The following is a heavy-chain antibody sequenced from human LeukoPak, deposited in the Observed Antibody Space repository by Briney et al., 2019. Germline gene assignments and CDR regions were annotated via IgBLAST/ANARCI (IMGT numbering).Heavy chain of an antibody. V-gene: IGHV3-9*01. D-gene: IGHD3-9*01. J-gene: IGHJ5*02. CDR3: AKDNYDILTGPNNWFDP. CDR2: ISWNSGSI. Sequence: GRSLRLSCAASGFTFDDYAMHWVRQAPGKGLEWVSGISWNSGSIGYADSVKGRLTISRDNAKNSLYLQMNSLRAEDTALYYCAKDNYDILTGPNNWFDPWGQGTLVTVSS. CDR1: GFTFDDYA.